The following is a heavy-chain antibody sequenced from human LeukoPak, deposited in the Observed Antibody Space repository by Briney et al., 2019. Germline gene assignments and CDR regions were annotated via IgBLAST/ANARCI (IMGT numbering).Heavy chain of an antibody. J-gene: IGHJ4*02. CDR1: GFTFSSYG. D-gene: IGHD2-2*01. V-gene: IGHV3-30*18. Sequence: GGSLRLSCAASGFTFSSYGMHWVRQAPGKGLEWVAVISYDGSNKYYADSVKGRFTISRDNSKNTLYLQMNSLRAEDTAVYYCAKGPLRGTAAAIDYWGQGTLVTVSS. CDR3: AKGPLRGTAAAIDY. CDR2: ISYDGSNK.